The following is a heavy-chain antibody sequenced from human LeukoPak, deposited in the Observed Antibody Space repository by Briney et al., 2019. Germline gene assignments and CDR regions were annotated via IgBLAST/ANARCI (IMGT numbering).Heavy chain of an antibody. CDR2: INPNIGNT. Sequence: ASVKVSCKASGYTFTSYYLNWVRQAPGQGLEWMGWINPNIGNTDYAQQFQGRVTITRNTAISTVYMELRSLRSDDTAAYYCARGSYRYEDRGLDPWGQGTLVIVSS. CDR1: GYTFTSYY. V-gene: IGHV1-8*01. D-gene: IGHD3-16*02. J-gene: IGHJ5*02. CDR3: ARGSYRYEDRGLDP.